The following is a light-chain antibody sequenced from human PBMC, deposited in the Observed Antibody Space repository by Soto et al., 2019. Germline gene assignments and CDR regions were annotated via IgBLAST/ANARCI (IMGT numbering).Light chain of an antibody. Sequence: QSALTQSPSASGTPGRGASSPFSGSGSNIGSNTVSWYQHVPGTAPKLPFYSNDQRPSAVPGRFSGSKSGSSASLAISGLQSEDEAYYYCATWDDSLNVVFGGGTKLTVL. CDR3: ATWDDSLNVV. V-gene: IGLV1-44*01. CDR1: GSNIGSNT. J-gene: IGLJ3*02. CDR2: SND.